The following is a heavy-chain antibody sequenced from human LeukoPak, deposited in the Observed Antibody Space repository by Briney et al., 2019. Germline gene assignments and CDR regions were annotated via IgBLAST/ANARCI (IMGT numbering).Heavy chain of an antibody. CDR2: IYYSGST. CDR3: ARSGGYSFSVDY. J-gene: IGHJ4*02. Sequence: SETLSLTCTVSGGSISSYYWSWIRQPPGKGLEWIGYIYYSGSTNCNPSLKSRVTISVDTSKNQFSLKLSSVTAADTAVYYCARSGGYSFSVDYWGQGTLVTVSS. V-gene: IGHV4-59*01. CDR1: GGSISSYY. D-gene: IGHD5-18*01.